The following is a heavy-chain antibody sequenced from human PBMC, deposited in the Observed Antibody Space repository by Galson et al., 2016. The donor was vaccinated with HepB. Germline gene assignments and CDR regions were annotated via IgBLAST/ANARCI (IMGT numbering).Heavy chain of an antibody. V-gene: IGHV3-7*01. CDR1: GFTFSDYW. Sequence: SLRLSCAASGFTFSDYWMSWVRQAPGKGLEWVAYIKQDGSQKYYVDSVKGRFTISRDNAKNSLYLQMNSLRAEDTAVYYCVAGYCSSSSCPGGLDYWGQGTLVTVSS. D-gene: IGHD2-2*03. CDR2: IKQDGSQK. J-gene: IGHJ4*02. CDR3: VAGYCSSSSCPGGLDY.